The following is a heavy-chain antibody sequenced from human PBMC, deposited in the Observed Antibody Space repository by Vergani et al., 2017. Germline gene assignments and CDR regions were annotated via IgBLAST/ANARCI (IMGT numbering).Heavy chain of an antibody. Sequence: EVQLVQSGAEVKKPGESLRISCKGSGYSFTSYWISWVRQMPGDGLEWMGMIDPRDAYTNYGPCFQGHVTISADKSISTAYLQWSSLKASDTAMYYCARCLDYGDPYGMDVWGQGTTVTVSS. CDR3: ARCLDYGDPYGMDV. V-gene: IGHV5-10-1*03. CDR1: GYSFTSYW. J-gene: IGHJ6*02. CDR2: IDPRDAYT. D-gene: IGHD4-17*01.